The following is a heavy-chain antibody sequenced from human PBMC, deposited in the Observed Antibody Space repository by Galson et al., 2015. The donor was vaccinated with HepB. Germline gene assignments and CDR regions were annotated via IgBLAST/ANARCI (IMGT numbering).Heavy chain of an antibody. CDR2: IIPSTGTT. Sequence: SVKVSCKASVDTFRNYAINWVRQALGQGLEWMGGIIPSTGTTRTAQRFQGRINIIADESTRTVCMELRSLGFDDTGVYYCARARDFRSPEGGYFCYYMDVWCEGTSVIVSS. D-gene: IGHD4-11*01. J-gene: IGHJ6*03. CDR1: VDTFRNYA. V-gene: IGHV1-69*13. CDR3: ARARDFRSPEGGYFCYYMDV.